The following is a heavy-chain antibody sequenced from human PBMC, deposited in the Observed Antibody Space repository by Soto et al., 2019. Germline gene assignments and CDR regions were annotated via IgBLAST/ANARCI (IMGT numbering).Heavy chain of an antibody. CDR2: IIPIFGTA. D-gene: IGHD2-2*01. Sequence: QVQLVQSGAEVKKPGSSVKVSCKASGGTFSSYAISWVRQAPGQGLEWMGGIIPIFGTANYAQKFQGSVTITADESTSTAYMELSSLRSEDTAVYYCARGNCSSTSCSYYYYGMDVWGQGTTVTVSS. V-gene: IGHV1-69*01. CDR1: GGTFSSYA. CDR3: ARGNCSSTSCSYYYYGMDV. J-gene: IGHJ6*02.